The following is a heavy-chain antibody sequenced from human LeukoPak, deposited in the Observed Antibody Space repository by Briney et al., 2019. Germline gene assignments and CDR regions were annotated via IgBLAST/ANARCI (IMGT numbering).Heavy chain of an antibody. CDR1: GGSINGYGYY. Sequence: SETLSLTCSVSGGSINGYGYYWAWIRQPPGKRPEWIGSIFYSGSTHYNPSLQSRITISADTSKGQFSLKLSSVTAADTAVYYCARQGVGATDFWGQGSLVTVSS. CDR2: IFYSGST. J-gene: IGHJ4*02. D-gene: IGHD1-26*01. V-gene: IGHV4-39*01. CDR3: ARQGVGATDF.